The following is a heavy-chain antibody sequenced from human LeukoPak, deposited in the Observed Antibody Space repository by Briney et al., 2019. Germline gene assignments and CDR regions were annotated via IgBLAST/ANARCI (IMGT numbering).Heavy chain of an antibody. CDR2: IYPDDSDT. J-gene: IGHJ4*02. Sequence: GESLKISCKGSGYSFSDYWIGWVRQMPGKGLEWMGIIYPDDSDTKYSPSFQGQVTISADKSISTAYLQWSSLKASDTAMYYCARRDFNSVYYQPDYWGQGTLVTVSS. CDR3: ARRDFNSVYYQPDY. V-gene: IGHV5-51*01. CDR1: GYSFSDYW. D-gene: IGHD3-22*01.